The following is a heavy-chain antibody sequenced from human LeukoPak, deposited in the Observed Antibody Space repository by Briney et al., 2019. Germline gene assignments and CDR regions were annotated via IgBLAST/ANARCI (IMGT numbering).Heavy chain of an antibody. D-gene: IGHD2-2*02. CDR2: ITSSSSHM. Sequence: GGSLRLSCAASVVTSRINTMYTGAQAPGKRLEWLSSITSSSSHMYYADSVKGRFTISRDDAKSSLYLQMNSLRAEDTAVYYCARLMTSVAIPDYWGQGTLVTVSS. CDR1: VVTSRINT. J-gene: IGHJ4*02. CDR3: ARLMTSVAIPDY. V-gene: IGHV3-21*01.